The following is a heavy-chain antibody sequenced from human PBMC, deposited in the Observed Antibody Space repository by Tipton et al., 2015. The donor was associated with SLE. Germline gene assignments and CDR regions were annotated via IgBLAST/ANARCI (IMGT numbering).Heavy chain of an antibody. CDR3: ASWDASSWMDV. J-gene: IGHJ6*02. D-gene: IGHD1-26*01. CDR2: INHSGST. CDR1: GGSFSGYY. V-gene: IGHV4-34*01. Sequence: TLSLTCAVYGGSFSGYYWCWIRQPPGKGLAWIGEINHSGSTNYNPSLKSRVTISVDTAKNQFSLMLSSVTAADTAVYYCASWDASSWMDVWGLATTVTVSS.